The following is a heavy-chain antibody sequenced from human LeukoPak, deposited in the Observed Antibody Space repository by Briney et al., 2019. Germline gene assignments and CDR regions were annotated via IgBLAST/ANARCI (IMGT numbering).Heavy chain of an antibody. D-gene: IGHD2-2*02. CDR3: AKVFDTRYFDY. Sequence: PGGSLRLSCAASGFTFSSYSMNWVRQAPGKGLEWVSYISSSSSTIYYADSVKGRFTISRDNAENSLFLQLNSVRAEDTAVYYCAKVFDTRYFDYWGQGTLVTVSS. CDR2: ISSSSSTI. V-gene: IGHV3-48*01. CDR1: GFTFSSYS. J-gene: IGHJ4*02.